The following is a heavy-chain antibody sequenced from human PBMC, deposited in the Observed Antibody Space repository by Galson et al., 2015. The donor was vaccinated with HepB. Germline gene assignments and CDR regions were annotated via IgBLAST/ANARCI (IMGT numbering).Heavy chain of an antibody. V-gene: IGHV3-7*03. D-gene: IGHD2-2*01. CDR3: VRGDCSTTSCYGYGAFDM. Sequence: SLRLSCAASGFTLSGYWMSWVRQAPGKGLEWVANIQQHGSERYYVGSVKGRFSISRDNARNSLYLQMNSLTVEDTAVYFCVRGDCSTTSCYGYGAFDMWGQGTMVTVSS. J-gene: IGHJ3*02. CDR1: GFTLSGYW. CDR2: IQQHGSER.